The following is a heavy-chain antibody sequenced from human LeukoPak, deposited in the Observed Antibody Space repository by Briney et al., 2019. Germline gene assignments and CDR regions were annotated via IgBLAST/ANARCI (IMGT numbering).Heavy chain of an antibody. J-gene: IGHJ4*02. CDR1: GGTFSCYA. Sequence: SVPVTLQASGGTFSCYASNWVRQAPGQGLEWMGRIIPILGIANYAQKFQGRVTITADKSTSTAYMELSSLRSEDTAVYYCARKYCDSSGHPYNYDVWRQGPLVTVSS. CDR2: IIPILGIA. D-gene: IGHD3-22*01. V-gene: IGHV1-69*04. CDR3: ARKYCDSSGHPYNYDV.